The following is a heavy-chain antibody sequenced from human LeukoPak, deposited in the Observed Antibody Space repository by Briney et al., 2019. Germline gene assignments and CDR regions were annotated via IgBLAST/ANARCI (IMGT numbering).Heavy chain of an antibody. J-gene: IGHJ4*02. CDR1: GFTFSNAW. CDR3: ARDLKGSAWYVDY. Sequence: GGSLRLSCAASGFTFSNAWMSWVRQAPGKGLEWLSYISSSSTSTNYADSVKGRFTISRDNAKNSLYLQMNSLTAEDTAVYYCARDLKGSAWYVDYWGQGTLVTVSS. V-gene: IGHV3-11*05. D-gene: IGHD6-19*01. CDR2: ISSSSTST.